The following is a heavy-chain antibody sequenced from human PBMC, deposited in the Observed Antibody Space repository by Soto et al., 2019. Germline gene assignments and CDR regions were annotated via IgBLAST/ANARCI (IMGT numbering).Heavy chain of an antibody. V-gene: IGHV3-23*01. Sequence: SGGSLRLSCTTSGFTCGDYAMGWFRQAPGKGLEWVSAISGSGGSTYYADSVKGRFTISRDNSKNTLYLQMNSLRAEDTAVYYCAISIAAAFDYSGQGTLVTVSS. CDR2: ISGSGGST. J-gene: IGHJ4*02. CDR3: AISIAAAFDY. CDR1: GFTCGDYA. D-gene: IGHD6-13*01.